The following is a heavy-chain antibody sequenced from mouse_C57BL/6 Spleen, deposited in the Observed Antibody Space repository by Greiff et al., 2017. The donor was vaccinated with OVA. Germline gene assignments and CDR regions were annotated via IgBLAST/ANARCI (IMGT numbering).Heavy chain of an antibody. CDR3: ARDYSNYDAMDY. Sequence: QVQLQQSGPELVTPGASVQISCKASGYAFSSSWLNWVKQRPGKGLEWIGRIYPGDGDTNYNGKFKGKATLTADKSSSTAYMQLSSLTSEDAAVYFCARDYSNYDAMDYWGQGTSVTVSS. CDR2: IYPGDGDT. D-gene: IGHD2-5*01. V-gene: IGHV1-82*01. CDR1: GYAFSSSW. J-gene: IGHJ4*01.